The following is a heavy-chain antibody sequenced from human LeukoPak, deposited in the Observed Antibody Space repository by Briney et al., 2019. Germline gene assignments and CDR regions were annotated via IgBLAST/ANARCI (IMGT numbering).Heavy chain of an antibody. CDR2: IYYTGST. Sequence: SETLSLTCTVSSGSISSNNYYWGWIRQPPGKGLEWIGSIYYTGSTFYNPSLKSRVTMSLDALKNQFTLKMTSVTATDTAVYYCARLVSYDVLTENFYKYYMDVWGKGTTVTVSS. D-gene: IGHD3-9*01. V-gene: IGHV4-39*01. CDR3: ARLVSYDVLTENFYKYYMDV. J-gene: IGHJ6*03. CDR1: SGSISSNNYY.